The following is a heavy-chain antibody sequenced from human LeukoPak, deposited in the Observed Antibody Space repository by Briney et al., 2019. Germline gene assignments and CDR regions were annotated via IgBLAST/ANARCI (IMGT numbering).Heavy chain of an antibody. CDR2: INPNSGGT. CDR1: GYTFTGYY. V-gene: IGHV1-2*02. J-gene: IGHJ4*02. D-gene: IGHD6-13*01. Sequence: ASVKVSCKASGYTFTGYYMHWVRQAPGQGLEWMGWINPNSGGTNYAQKFQGRVTMTRDTSISTAYMELSRLRSDDTAVYYCATGYSSSWYPYEYWGQGTLVTVSS. CDR3: ATGYSSSWYPYEY.